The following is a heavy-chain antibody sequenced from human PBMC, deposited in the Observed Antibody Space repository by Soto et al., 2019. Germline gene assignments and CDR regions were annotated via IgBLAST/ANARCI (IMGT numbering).Heavy chain of an antibody. CDR3: ARDLDSMISALDY. CDR2: SSYI. D-gene: IGHD3-22*01. J-gene: IGHJ4*02. V-gene: IGHV3-21*01. Sequence: SSYIYYADSVKGRFTISRDNAKNSLYLQMNSLRAEDTAVYYCARDLDSMISALDYWGQGTLVTVSS.